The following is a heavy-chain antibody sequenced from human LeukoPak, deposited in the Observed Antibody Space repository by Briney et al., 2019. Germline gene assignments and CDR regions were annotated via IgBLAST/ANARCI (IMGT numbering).Heavy chain of an antibody. V-gene: IGHV4-31*03. D-gene: IGHD1-1*01. CDR2: IYYSGST. Sequence: PSETLSLTCTVSGGSISSGGYGWSWLRQQPGKGLEGIVYIYYSGSTYYNPSLKSRFTRSVDTSKNQFSLKLSSVTAADTAVYYCARGFTTLPFDYWGQGTLVTVSS. J-gene: IGHJ4*02. CDR1: GGSISSGGYG. CDR3: ARGFTTLPFDY.